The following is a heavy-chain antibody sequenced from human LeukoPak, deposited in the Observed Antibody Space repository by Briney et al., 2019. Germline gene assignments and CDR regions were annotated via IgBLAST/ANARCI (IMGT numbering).Heavy chain of an antibody. J-gene: IGHJ4*02. CDR3: ARDVYSGSYSYLDY. D-gene: IGHD1-26*01. Sequence: GGSLRLSCAASGFTFSSYGMHWVRQAPAKGLEWVAVIWYDGSNKYYADSVKGRFTISRDNSKNTLYLQMNSLRAEDTAVYYCARDVYSGSYSYLDYWGQGTLVTVSS. CDR2: IWYDGSNK. CDR1: GFTFSSYG. V-gene: IGHV3-33*01.